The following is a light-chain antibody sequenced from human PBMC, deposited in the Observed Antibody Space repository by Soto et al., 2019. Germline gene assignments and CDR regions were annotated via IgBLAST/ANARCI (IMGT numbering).Light chain of an antibody. CDR2: RIF. Sequence: IVMTQSPGTVSVFPGETVTLSCRASQSVSGYLDWFHHKPGQAPRLVLLRIFTRAIGVPARFRGTGSGTDFTLTISSLQSEDFAVYFCQQYHIWPSWTFGQGTKVDIK. CDR3: QQYHIWPSWT. CDR1: QSVSGY. J-gene: IGKJ1*01. V-gene: IGKV3-15*01.